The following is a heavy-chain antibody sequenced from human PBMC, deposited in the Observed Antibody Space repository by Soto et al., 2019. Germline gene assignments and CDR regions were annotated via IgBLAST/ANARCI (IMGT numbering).Heavy chain of an antibody. J-gene: IGHJ4*02. Sequence: SETLSLTCTVSGGSISSGDYYWSWIRQPPGKGLEWIGYIYYSGGTYYNPSLKSRVTISVDTSKNQFSLKLSSVTAADTAVYYCARDGSITGTTGHDYWGQGTLVTVSS. D-gene: IGHD1-7*01. CDR1: GGSISSGDYY. CDR3: ARDGSITGTTGHDY. V-gene: IGHV4-30-4*01. CDR2: IYYSGGT.